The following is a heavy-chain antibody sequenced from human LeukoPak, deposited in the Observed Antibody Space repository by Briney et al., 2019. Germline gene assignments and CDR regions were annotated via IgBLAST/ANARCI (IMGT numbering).Heavy chain of an antibody. CDR1: GSTFSSYW. Sequence: GSLRLSCTASGSTFSSYWMTWVRQAPGKGLEWVSVISGSGGSTYYTDSVKGRFTISRDNSKNTLCLQMNSLRAEDTAVYYCAKDITVAVAPFYFDYWGQGTLVTVSS. CDR3: AKDITVAVAPFYFDY. V-gene: IGHV3-23*01. D-gene: IGHD6-19*01. J-gene: IGHJ4*02. CDR2: ISGSGGST.